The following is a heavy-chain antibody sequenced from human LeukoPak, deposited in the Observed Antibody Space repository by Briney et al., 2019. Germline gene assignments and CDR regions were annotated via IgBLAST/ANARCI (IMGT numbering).Heavy chain of an antibody. J-gene: IGHJ4*02. CDR2: ISWNSGSI. CDR1: GFTFDDYA. D-gene: IGHD2-15*01. CDR3: AKGRGVVVVYFDY. V-gene: IGHV3-9*01. Sequence: GRSLRLSCAASGFTFDDYAMHWVRQAPGEGLEWVSGISWNSGSIGYADSVKGRFTISRDNAKNSLYLQMNSLRAEDTALYYCAKGRGVVVVYFDYWGQGTLVTVSS.